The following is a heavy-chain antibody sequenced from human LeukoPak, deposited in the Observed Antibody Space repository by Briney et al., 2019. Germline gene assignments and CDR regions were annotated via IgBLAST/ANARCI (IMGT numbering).Heavy chain of an antibody. V-gene: IGHV4-34*01. CDR3: ARGLITMVRGVILPPDY. J-gene: IGHJ4*02. D-gene: IGHD3-10*01. CDR1: GGSFSGYY. Sequence: SETLSLTCAVYGGSFSGYYWSWIHQPPGKGLEWIGEINHSGSTNYNPSLKSRVTISVDASKNQFSLKLSSVTAADTAVYYCARGLITMVRGVILPPDYWGQGTLVTVSS. CDR2: INHSGST.